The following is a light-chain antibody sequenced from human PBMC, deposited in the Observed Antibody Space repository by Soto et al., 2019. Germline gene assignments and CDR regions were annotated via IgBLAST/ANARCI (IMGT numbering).Light chain of an antibody. J-gene: IGKJ1*01. Sequence: EIVLTQSTGTLSLSPGETATLSYRASQTISNTYLAWYQQKPGQAPRLLIYGASTRATGIPGRFSGSGSGTDFTLTVNRLEPEDFAVYYCQQYGSSPRTFGQGTKVEI. CDR2: GAS. V-gene: IGKV3-20*01. CDR1: QTISNTY. CDR3: QQYGSSPRT.